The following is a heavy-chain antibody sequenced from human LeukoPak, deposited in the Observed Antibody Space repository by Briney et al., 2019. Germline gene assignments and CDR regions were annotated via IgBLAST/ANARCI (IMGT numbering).Heavy chain of an antibody. CDR3: AREIIRGGTDRFDP. V-gene: IGHV4-59*11. Sequence: PSETLSLTCTVSGGSISSHYWSWIRQPPGKGLEWIGYIDYGGRTNYNPSLKSRVTISVETSKNQFSLNLSSVTAADTAVYYCAREIIRGGTDRFDPWGQGTLVTVSS. CDR2: IDYGGRT. J-gene: IGHJ5*02. D-gene: IGHD2-15*01. CDR1: GGSISSHY.